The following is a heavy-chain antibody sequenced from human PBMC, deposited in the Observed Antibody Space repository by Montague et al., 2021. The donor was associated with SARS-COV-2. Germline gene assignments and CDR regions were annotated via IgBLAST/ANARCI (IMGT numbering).Heavy chain of an antibody. Sequence: SETLSLTCSVSGGSINNYFWGWIRQSPGKGLEWVGYMHSTGSTAYNPSLKSRVIISVDTSKTQISLKLSSVSAADTALYYCARAVGGAKTATIESWGQGTLVTVSS. J-gene: IGHJ4*02. CDR1: GGSINNYF. D-gene: IGHD2-15*01. V-gene: IGHV4-59*01. CDR2: MHSTGST. CDR3: ARAVGGAKTATIES.